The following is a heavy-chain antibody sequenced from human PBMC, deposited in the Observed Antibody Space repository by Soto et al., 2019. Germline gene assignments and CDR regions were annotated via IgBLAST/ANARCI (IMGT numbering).Heavy chain of an antibody. J-gene: IGHJ5*02. V-gene: IGHV4-59*08. D-gene: IGHD3-9*01. Sequence: SETLSLTCTVSGGSISSYYWSWIRQPPGKGLEWIGYIYYSGSTNYNPSLKSRVTISVDTSKNQFSLKLSSVTAADTAVYYCARLEYDILTGYNPTNWFDPWGQGTPVTVSS. CDR2: IYYSGST. CDR1: GGSISSYY. CDR3: ARLEYDILTGYNPTNWFDP.